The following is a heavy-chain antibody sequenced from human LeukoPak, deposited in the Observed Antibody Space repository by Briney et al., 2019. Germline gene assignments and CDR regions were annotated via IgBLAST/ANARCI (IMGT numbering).Heavy chain of an antibody. J-gene: IGHJ4*02. CDR3: ARDGTDGGVDY. CDR2: ISYDGPNK. CDR1: AFTFSTYS. V-gene: IGHV3-30*04. D-gene: IGHD3-10*01. Sequence: PGGSLRLSCAASAFTFSTYSMHWVRQAPGKGLEWVAAISYDGPNKNYADSVKGRFTISRDNSKNTLYLQMNSLRSDDTAVYYCARDGTDGGVDYWGQGTLVTVSS.